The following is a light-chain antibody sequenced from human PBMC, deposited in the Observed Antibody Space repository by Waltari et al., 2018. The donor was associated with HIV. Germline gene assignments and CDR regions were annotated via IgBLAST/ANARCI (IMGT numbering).Light chain of an antibody. CDR1: QSLLHSNGYNY. CDR3: MQALQTPPT. Sequence: DIVMTQSPLSLPVTPGEPASISCRSSQSLLHSNGYNYLGWYLQKPGQSPQLLIYLGSNLASGVPDRFSGSASGTNFTLQISRVEAEDVGIYYCMQALQTPPTFGGGTNVEVK. CDR2: LGS. V-gene: IGKV2-28*01. J-gene: IGKJ4*01.